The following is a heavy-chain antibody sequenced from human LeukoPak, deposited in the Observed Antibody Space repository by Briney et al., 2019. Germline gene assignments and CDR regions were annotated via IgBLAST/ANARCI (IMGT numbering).Heavy chain of an antibody. Sequence: GGSLRLSCAASGFTFSSYAIHWVRQAPGKGLEWVAVISYDGSNKYYADSVKGRFTISRDNSKNTLYLQMNSLRAEDTAVYYCAKAEGYDILTGLDYWGQGTLVTVSS. CDR3: AKAEGYDILTGLDY. J-gene: IGHJ4*02. V-gene: IGHV3-30-3*01. CDR2: ISYDGSNK. D-gene: IGHD3-9*01. CDR1: GFTFSSYA.